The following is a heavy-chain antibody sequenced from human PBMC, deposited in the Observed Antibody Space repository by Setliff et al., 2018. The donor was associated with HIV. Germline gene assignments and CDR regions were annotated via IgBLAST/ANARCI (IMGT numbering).Heavy chain of an antibody. Sequence: SETLSLTCTSSGDSISGYYWSWIRQPAGKGLEWIGRMHTSGNTNYNPSLKSRVTMSVDTSKNQFSLRLSSVTAADTAVYYCARDQKGYSYGYFDSWGRGTLVTVS. V-gene: IGHV4-4*07. J-gene: IGHJ4*02. CDR2: MHTSGNT. CDR1: GDSISGYY. CDR3: ARDQKGYSYGYFDS. D-gene: IGHD5-18*01.